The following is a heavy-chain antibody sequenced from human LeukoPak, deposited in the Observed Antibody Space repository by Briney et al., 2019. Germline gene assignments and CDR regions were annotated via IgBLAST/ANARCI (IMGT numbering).Heavy chain of an antibody. J-gene: IGHJ4*02. CDR3: ARDRGPDIVVVPAALLNVDIVATRSWALDY. Sequence: GRSLRLSCAASGFTFSSYAMHWVRQAPGKGLEWVAVISYDGSNKYYADSVKGRFTISRDNSKDTLYLQMNSLRAEDTAVYYCARDRGPDIVVVPAALLNVDIVATRSWALDYWGQGTLVTVSS. CDR2: ISYDGSNK. CDR1: GFTFSSYA. D-gene: IGHD2-2*02. V-gene: IGHV3-30*04.